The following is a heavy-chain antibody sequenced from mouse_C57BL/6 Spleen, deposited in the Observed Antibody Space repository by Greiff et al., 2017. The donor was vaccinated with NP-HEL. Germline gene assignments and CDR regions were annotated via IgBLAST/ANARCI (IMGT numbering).Heavy chain of an antibody. CDR3: AKDHDGYYVGY. D-gene: IGHD2-3*01. Sequence: EVQLQQSGPELVKPGASVKISCKASGYSFTGYYMNWVKQSPEKSLEWIGEINPSTGGTTYNQKFKAKATLTVDKSSSTAYMQLKSLTSEDSAVYYCAKDHDGYYVGYWGQGTTLTVSS. CDR2: INPSTGGT. V-gene: IGHV1-42*01. J-gene: IGHJ2*01. CDR1: GYSFTGYY.